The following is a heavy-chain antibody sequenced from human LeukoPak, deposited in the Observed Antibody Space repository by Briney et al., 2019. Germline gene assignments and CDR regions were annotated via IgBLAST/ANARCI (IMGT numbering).Heavy chain of an antibody. Sequence: SETLSLTCTVSVGSLSSYYWSWIRQPPGKGLEWIGYIYYSGSTNYNPSLKSRVTISVDTSKNQFSLKLSSVTAADTAVYYCARLTGSKIGAFDIWGQGTMVTVSS. CDR2: IYYSGST. V-gene: IGHV4-59*01. CDR1: VGSLSSYY. CDR3: ARLTGSKIGAFDI. J-gene: IGHJ3*02. D-gene: IGHD1-14*01.